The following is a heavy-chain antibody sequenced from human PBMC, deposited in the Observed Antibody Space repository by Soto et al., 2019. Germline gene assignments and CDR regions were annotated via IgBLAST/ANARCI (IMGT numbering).Heavy chain of an antibody. D-gene: IGHD2-21*02. J-gene: IGHJ4*02. CDR1: GESISSSSYY. CDR3: ARQRTTVVTQDYFDH. CDR2: IYYSGRT. Sequence: SETLSLTCIVSGESISSSSYYWGWIRQPPGKGLEWIGSIYYSGRTYYNPSFKSRVTISIDTSKNQFSLKLSSVTATDTAVYYCARQRTTVVTQDYFDHWGQGALVPVFS. V-gene: IGHV4-39*01.